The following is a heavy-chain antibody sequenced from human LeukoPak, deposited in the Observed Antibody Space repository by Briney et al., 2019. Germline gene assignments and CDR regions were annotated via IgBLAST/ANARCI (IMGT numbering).Heavy chain of an antibody. CDR1: GYTLTSYY. D-gene: IGHD2-21*01. CDR2: ISPSGGST. CDR3: ARGLASYMDV. Sequence: ASVKVSCKASGYTLTSYYMHWVRQAPGQGLEWMAIISPSGGSTFYAQKFQGRVTMTRDMSASTVYMELSSLRSEDTAVYYCARGLASYMDVWGKGTTVTISS. V-gene: IGHV1-46*01. J-gene: IGHJ6*03.